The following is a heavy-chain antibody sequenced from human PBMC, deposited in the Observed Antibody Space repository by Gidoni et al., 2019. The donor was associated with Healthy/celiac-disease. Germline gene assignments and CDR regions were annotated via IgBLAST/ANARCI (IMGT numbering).Heavy chain of an antibody. CDR3: ARHRDLGIVDY. D-gene: IGHD7-27*01. V-gene: IGHV4-59*08. CDR1: GGSISSYY. J-gene: IGHJ4*02. CDR2: IYYSGST. Sequence: QVQLQESGPGLVKPSDTLSLPCTVPGGSISSYYWSWIRQPPGKGLEWIGYIYYSGSTNYNPSLKSRVTISVDTSKNQFSLKLSSVTAADTAVYYCARHRDLGIVDYWGQGTLVTVSS.